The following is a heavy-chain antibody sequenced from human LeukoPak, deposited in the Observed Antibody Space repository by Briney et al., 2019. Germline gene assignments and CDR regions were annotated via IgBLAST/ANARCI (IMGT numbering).Heavy chain of an antibody. V-gene: IGHV3-53*01. CDR2: IYSDGGGGIT. D-gene: IGHD1-14*01. CDR1: GLTVSSNY. Sequence: GSLILSCAASGLTVSSNYMSWVRQAPGEGLEWVSVIYSDGGGGITYYAESVKGRFTISRDKSKNTLYLQMNSLRAEDTAVYYCARDVLAAGATGTFDIWGQGTMVTVSS. J-gene: IGHJ3*02. CDR3: ARDVLAAGATGTFDI.